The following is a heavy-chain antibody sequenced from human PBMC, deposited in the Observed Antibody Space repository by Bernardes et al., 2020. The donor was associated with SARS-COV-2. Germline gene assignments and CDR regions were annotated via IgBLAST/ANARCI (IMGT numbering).Heavy chain of an antibody. CDR3: ARGSSRVYRHYAMGL. CDR2: IWNDESDK. CDR1: GFTFSSNA. D-gene: IGHD1-26*01. J-gene: IGHJ6*02. V-gene: IGHV3-33*01. Sequence: GWSLRLSCAASGFTFSSNAMHWVRQAPGKGLEWVSIIWNDESDKYYVDAVKGRFTISRDNAKNTLYLQMNSLRAEDTAVYYCARGSSRVYRHYAMGLWDQGTPLTGSS.